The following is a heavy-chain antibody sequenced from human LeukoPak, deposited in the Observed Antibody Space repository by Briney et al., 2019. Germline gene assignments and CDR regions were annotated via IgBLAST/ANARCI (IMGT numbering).Heavy chain of an antibody. Sequence: PSETLSLTCTVSGGSTSSSNYYWSWIRQPPGKGLEWIGEINHSGSTNYNPSLKSRVTISVDTSKNQFSLKLSSVTAADTAVYYCARGREDSSGWHTDYWGQGTLVTVSS. D-gene: IGHD6-19*01. CDR2: INHSGST. CDR3: ARGREDSSGWHTDY. CDR1: GGSTSSSNYY. J-gene: IGHJ4*02. V-gene: IGHV4-39*07.